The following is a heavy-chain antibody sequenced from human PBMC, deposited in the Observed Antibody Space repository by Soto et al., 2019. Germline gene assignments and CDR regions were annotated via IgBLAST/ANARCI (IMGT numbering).Heavy chain of an antibody. CDR2: ISYDGSNK. Sequence: QVQLVESGGGVVQPGRSLRLSCAASGFTFSSYGMHWVRQAPGKGLEWVAVISYDGSNKYYADSVKGRFTISRDNSKNTLYLQMNSLRAEDTAVYYCAKGPYYDFWSGYYATPFDPWGQGTLVTVSS. CDR1: GFTFSSYG. J-gene: IGHJ5*02. V-gene: IGHV3-30*18. D-gene: IGHD3-3*01. CDR3: AKGPYYDFWSGYYATPFDP.